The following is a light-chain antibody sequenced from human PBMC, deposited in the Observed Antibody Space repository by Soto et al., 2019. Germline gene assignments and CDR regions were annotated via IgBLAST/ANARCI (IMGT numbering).Light chain of an antibody. CDR2: DNN. J-gene: IGLJ2*01. CDR3: GTWDSSLSAVV. CDR1: SSNIGNNY. Sequence: QSALTQPPSVSAAPGQKVTISCSGSSSNIGNNYVSWYQQLPRTAPKLLIYDNNNRPSGIPDRFSGSKSGTSATLGITGLQTGDEADYFCGTWDSSLSAVVFGGGTKVTVL. V-gene: IGLV1-51*01.